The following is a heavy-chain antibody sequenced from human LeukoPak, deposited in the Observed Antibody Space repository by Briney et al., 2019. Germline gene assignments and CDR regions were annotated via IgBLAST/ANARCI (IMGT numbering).Heavy chain of an antibody. D-gene: IGHD3-3*01. CDR1: GGSISSGGYY. J-gene: IGHJ4*02. Sequence: SETLSLTCTVSGGSISSGGYYWSWIRQHPGKGLEWIGYIYYSGSTYYNPSLKSRVTISVDTSKNQFSLKLSSVTAADTAVYYCARDDPVFGSYFDYWGQGTLVTVSS. CDR2: IYYSGST. V-gene: IGHV4-31*03. CDR3: ARDDPVFGSYFDY.